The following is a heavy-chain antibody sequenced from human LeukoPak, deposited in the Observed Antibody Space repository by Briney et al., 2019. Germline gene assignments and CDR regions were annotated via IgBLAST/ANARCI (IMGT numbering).Heavy chain of an antibody. D-gene: IGHD5-24*01. CDR2: VFHSGTT. J-gene: IGHJ3*02. Sequence: SETLSLTCNVSGDSLTSHFWSWIRQTPGKGLEWIGYVFHSGTTNYSPSLKSRVTISLDTSKKQFFLRLASVTAADTDVYYCARRMATVTDSFDIWGRGTMVSVSS. V-gene: IGHV4-59*08. CDR3: ARRMATVTDSFDI. CDR1: GDSLTSHF.